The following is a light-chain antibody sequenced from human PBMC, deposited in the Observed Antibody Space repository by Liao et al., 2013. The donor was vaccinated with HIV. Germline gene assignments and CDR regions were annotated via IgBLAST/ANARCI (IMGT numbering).Light chain of an antibody. V-gene: IGLV3-1*01. CDR1: KLGGKY. Sequence: SSELTQPPSVSVSPGQTASITCSGDKLGGKYASWYQQKPGQSPVVVIYQDDRRPSGIPERFSGSNSGNTATLTISGTQAMDEADYYCQAWDSSTASLVFGGGTKLTVL. J-gene: IGLJ3*02. CDR2: QDD. CDR3: QAWDSSTASLV.